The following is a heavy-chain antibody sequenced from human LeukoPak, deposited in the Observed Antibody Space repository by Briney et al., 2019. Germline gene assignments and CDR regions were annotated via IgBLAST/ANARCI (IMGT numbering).Heavy chain of an antibody. CDR3: ASVRGGLWYMDV. D-gene: IGHD3-10*01. CDR2: IYWNDDK. CDR1: GFSLSTSGVG. J-gene: IGHJ6*03. Sequence: GPTLVKPTQTLTLTCTFSGFSLSTSGVGVGWIRQPPGKALEWLALIYWNDDKRYSPSLKSRLTITKDTSKNQVVLTMTNMDPVDTATYYCASVRGGLWYMDVWGKGTTVTISS. V-gene: IGHV2-5*01.